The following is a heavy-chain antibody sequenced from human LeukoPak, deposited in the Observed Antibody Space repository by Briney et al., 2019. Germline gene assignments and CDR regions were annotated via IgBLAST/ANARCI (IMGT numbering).Heavy chain of an antibody. Sequence: GESLKISCKGSGYRFNAYWIAWVRQMPGKGLEWMGIIYPDDSDARYSPSFQGQVTISADKSVRTAYLQWSSLKASDTAMYYCARPNITSYYDSRGYDAFDVWGQGTMVTVSS. V-gene: IGHV5-51*01. CDR1: GYRFNAYW. CDR3: ARPNITSYYDSRGYDAFDV. CDR2: IYPDDSDA. D-gene: IGHD3-22*01. J-gene: IGHJ3*01.